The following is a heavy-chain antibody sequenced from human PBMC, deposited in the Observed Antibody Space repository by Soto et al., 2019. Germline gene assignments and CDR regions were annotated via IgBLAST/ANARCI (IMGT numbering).Heavy chain of an antibody. V-gene: IGHV4-39*01. CDR1: GGSISSSRYY. CDR2: IYYSGST. D-gene: IGHD3-10*01. Sequence: SETLSLTCTVSGGSISSSRYYRGWIRQPPGKGLEWIGSIYYSGSTYYNPSLKSRVTISVDTSKNQFSLKLSSVTAADTAVYYCARHERYYGSGSFWFDPWGQGTLVTTSS. J-gene: IGHJ5*02. CDR3: ARHERYYGSGSFWFDP.